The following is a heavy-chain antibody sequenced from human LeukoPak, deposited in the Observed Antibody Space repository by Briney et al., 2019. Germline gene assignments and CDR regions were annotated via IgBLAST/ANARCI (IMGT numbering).Heavy chain of an antibody. D-gene: IGHD3-10*02. CDR3: AHRHDDVRGVVVTFDS. Sequence: SGPTLVKPTQTLTLTCSFSGFSLSTSGVGVGWIRQPPGKALEWLALIYWDDDKYYSPSLKSRLTITKDTSKNQVVLVMTNMDPVDTATHYCAHRHDDVRGVVVTFDSWGQGTLVTVSS. CDR1: GFSLSTSGVG. CDR2: IYWDDDK. V-gene: IGHV2-5*02. J-gene: IGHJ4*02.